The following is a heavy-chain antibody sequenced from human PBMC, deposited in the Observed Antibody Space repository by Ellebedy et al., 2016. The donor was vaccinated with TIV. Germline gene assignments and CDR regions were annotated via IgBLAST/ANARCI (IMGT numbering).Heavy chain of an antibody. V-gene: IGHV3-13*01. Sequence: GESLKISCAASGFTFRSYDMHWVRQATGKGLEWVSAIGTTGDTYYPGSVKGRFTISRENAKNSLYLQMNSLRDEDTAVYYCARVRFGDTAVDYWGQGTLVTVSS. CDR2: IGTTGDT. D-gene: IGHD5-18*01. J-gene: IGHJ4*02. CDR3: ARVRFGDTAVDY. CDR1: GFTFRSYD.